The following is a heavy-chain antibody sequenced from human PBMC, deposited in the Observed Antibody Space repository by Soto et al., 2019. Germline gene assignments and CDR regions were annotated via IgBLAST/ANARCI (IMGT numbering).Heavy chain of an antibody. CDR2: INPSSGGT. CDR1: GSPLTATY. Sequence: ASVKVSCKASGSPLTATYLHWVRQAPGQGLEWMGWINPSSGGTKEAQKFRGRVTMTRDTSISAAYMALSRLTSDDTAVFYRAKGGSSWTEWFDPWGQGTPVTVSS. CDR3: AKGGSSWTEWFDP. D-gene: IGHD6-13*01. V-gene: IGHV1-2*02. J-gene: IGHJ5*02.